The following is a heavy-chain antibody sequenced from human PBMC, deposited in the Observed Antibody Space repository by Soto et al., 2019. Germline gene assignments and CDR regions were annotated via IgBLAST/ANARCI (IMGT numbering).Heavy chain of an antibody. CDR3: ARDWSIAARPDRDWFDP. CDR1: GYTFTSYA. J-gene: IGHJ5*02. V-gene: IGHV1-3*01. Sequence: ASVKVSCKASGYTFTSYAMHWVRQAPGQRLEWMGWTNAGNGNTKYSQKFQGRVTITRDTSASTAYMELSSLRSEDTAVYYCARDWSIAARPDRDWFDPWGQGTLVTVSS. D-gene: IGHD6-6*01. CDR2: TNAGNGNT.